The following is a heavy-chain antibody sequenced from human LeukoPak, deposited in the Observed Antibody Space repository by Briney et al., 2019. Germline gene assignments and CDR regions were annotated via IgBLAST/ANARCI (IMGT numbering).Heavy chain of an antibody. J-gene: IGHJ4*02. Sequence: GGSLRLSCAASGFTFSSYAMHWVRQAPGKGLEWVAVISYDGSNKYYADSVKGRFTISRDNSKNTLYLQMNSLRAEDTAVYYCARDGPYYYDSSGYYCLDYWGQGTLVTVSS. CDR3: ARDGPYYYDSSGYYCLDY. CDR2: ISYDGSNK. V-gene: IGHV3-30-3*01. CDR1: GFTFSSYA. D-gene: IGHD3-22*01.